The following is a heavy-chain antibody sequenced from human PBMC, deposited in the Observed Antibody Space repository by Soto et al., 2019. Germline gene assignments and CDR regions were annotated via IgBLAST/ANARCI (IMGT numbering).Heavy chain of an antibody. Sequence: QVQLVESGGGVVQPGRSLRLSCAASGFTFSSYAMHWVRQAPGKGLEWVAVISYDGSNKYYADSVKGRFTISRDNSKNTLYLQMSSLRAEDTAVFYCARGYCSSISCSRTCFAYWGPGTLVTVSS. J-gene: IGHJ4*02. CDR2: ISYDGSNK. CDR1: GFTFSSYA. D-gene: IGHD2-2*03. V-gene: IGHV3-30-3*01. CDR3: ARGYCSSISCSRTCFAY.